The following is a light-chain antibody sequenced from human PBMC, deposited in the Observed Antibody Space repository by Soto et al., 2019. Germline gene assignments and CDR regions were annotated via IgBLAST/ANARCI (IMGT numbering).Light chain of an antibody. V-gene: IGKV1-17*01. Sequence: DIPMTQSPSSRSASVGDIVTITCRASQGMRNDLGWYQQKPGKAPKRLIYAASKLQSGVPSSFSGSGSGTEFTLTISSLQPEEFATDYCLQHNSYLWTFDQGTKVDIK. CDR1: QGMRND. CDR2: AAS. J-gene: IGKJ1*01. CDR3: LQHNSYLWT.